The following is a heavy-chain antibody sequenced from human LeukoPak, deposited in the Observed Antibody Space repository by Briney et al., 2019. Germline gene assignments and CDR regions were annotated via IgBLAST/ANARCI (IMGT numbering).Heavy chain of an antibody. CDR3: AKVISSSCVIGGY. V-gene: IGHV3-23*01. Sequence: PGGSLRLSCAASGFTLSSYAMSWVRQAPGKGVEWVSAICDRGGSTYYADSVKGRFNISRDTSKNTLYLQMNSLRAEDTAVYYCAKVISSSCVIGGYWGQGTLVTVSS. D-gene: IGHD6-13*01. CDR1: GFTLSSYA. CDR2: ICDRGGST. J-gene: IGHJ4*02.